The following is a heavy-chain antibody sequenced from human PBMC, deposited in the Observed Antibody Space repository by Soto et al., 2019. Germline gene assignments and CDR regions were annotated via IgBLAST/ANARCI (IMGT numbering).Heavy chain of an antibody. CDR1: GFTFSSYA. J-gene: IGHJ6*02. V-gene: IGHV3-23*01. CDR3: AKDSGYDYYYYYGMDV. D-gene: IGHD5-12*01. Sequence: GGSLRLSCAASGFTFSSYAMSWVRQAPGKGLEWVSAISGSGGSTYYADSVKGRFTISRDNSKNTLYLQMNSLRAEDTDVYYCAKDSGYDYYYYYGMDVWGQGTTVTVSS. CDR2: ISGSGGST.